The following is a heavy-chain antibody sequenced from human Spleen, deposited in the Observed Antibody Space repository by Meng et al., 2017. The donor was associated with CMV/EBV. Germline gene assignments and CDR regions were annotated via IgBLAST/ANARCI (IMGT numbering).Heavy chain of an antibody. CDR1: GGTFSSYA. Sequence: SVKVSCKASGGTFSSYAISWVRQAPGQGLEWMGGIIPIFGTANYAQKFQGRVTITTDESTSTAYMELSSLRSEDTAVYYCASGVVTTALYYYYYGMDVWGQGTTVTVSS. J-gene: IGHJ6*02. CDR3: ASGVVTTALYYYYYGMDV. CDR2: IIPIFGTA. V-gene: IGHV1-69*05. D-gene: IGHD3-16*01.